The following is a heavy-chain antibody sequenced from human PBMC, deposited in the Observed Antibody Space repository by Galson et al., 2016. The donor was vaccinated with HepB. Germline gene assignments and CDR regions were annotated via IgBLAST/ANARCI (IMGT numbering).Heavy chain of an antibody. CDR3: AKGNEESNSGSSWYNWFDP. CDR2: ISSSSNSI. CDR1: GFTFSSYN. V-gene: IGHV3-21*04. D-gene: IGHD6-13*01. Sequence: SLRLSCAASGFTFSSYNMNWVRQAPGKGLEWVSSISSSSNSIYDADSVKGRFTISRDNAKNSLFLQMNSLRAEDTAVYYCAKGNEESNSGSSWYNWFDPWGQGTLVTVSS. J-gene: IGHJ5*02.